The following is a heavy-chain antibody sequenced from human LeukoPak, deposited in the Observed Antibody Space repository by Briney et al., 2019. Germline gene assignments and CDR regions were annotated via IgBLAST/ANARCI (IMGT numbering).Heavy chain of an antibody. CDR1: GFTFSSYG. V-gene: IGHV3-30*18. J-gene: IGHJ4*02. Sequence: GRSLRLSRAASGFTFSSYGMHGVRQARGKGLEWVAVISYDGSNKYYADSVKGRFTISRDNSKNTLYLQMNSLRAEETAVYYCAKGYSGWLDYWSQGTLVTVSS. D-gene: IGHD6-19*01. CDR2: ISYDGSNK. CDR3: AKGYSGWLDY.